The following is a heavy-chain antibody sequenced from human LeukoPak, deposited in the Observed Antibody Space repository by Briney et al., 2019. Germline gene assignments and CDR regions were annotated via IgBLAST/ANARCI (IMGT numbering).Heavy chain of an antibody. CDR1: GYSISSGYY. CDR3: ARAVPYSSSFHYFDY. Sequence: KPSETLSLTCTVSGYSISSGYYWGWIRQPPGNGLEWIGSIYYSGSTYYNPSLKSRVTISVDTSKKQFSLKLSSVTAADTAVYYCARAVPYSSSFHYFDYWGQGTLVTVSS. J-gene: IGHJ4*02. V-gene: IGHV4-38-2*02. D-gene: IGHD6-6*01. CDR2: IYYSGST.